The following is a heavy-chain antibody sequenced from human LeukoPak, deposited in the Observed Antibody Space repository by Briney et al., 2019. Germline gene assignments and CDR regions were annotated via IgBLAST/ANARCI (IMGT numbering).Heavy chain of an antibody. V-gene: IGHV3-21*01. Sequence: PSETLSLTCSVSGGSFSSYYWNWIRQPPGKGLEWVSSFSSSSSYIYYADSVKGRFTISRDNAKNSLYLQMNSLRAEDTAVYYCARDGYSYGSEFVDPWGQGTLVTVSS. D-gene: IGHD5-18*01. CDR2: FSSSSSYI. J-gene: IGHJ5*02. CDR3: ARDGYSYGSEFVDP. CDR1: GGSFSSYY.